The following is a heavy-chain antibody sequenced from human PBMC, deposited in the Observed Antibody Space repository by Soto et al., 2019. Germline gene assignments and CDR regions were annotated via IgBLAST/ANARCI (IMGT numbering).Heavy chain of an antibody. D-gene: IGHD4-17*01. J-gene: IGHJ5*02. CDR3: AGSRHWDADYFDNWFDP. Sequence: QVQLVQSGAELKKPGSSVKISCRASGDTFSTYTISWVRQAPGQGLDWMGRIIPILDVANYAPKFQGRVTMTADRSTSTAHMELSSLTSEDTAVYYCAGSRHWDADYFDNWFDPWGQGTLVTVSS. V-gene: IGHV1-69*02. CDR2: IIPILDVA. CDR1: GDTFSTYT.